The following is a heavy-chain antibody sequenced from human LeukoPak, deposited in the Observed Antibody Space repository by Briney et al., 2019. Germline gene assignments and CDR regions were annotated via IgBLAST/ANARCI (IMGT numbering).Heavy chain of an antibody. CDR3: ATGSGYSYGYYYY. Sequence: ASVKVSCQASGYHFHGQYMPRVRPAPGQRPEWMGWINPNSGGTNYAQKFQGRVTMTRDTSISTAYMELSRLRSDDTAVYYCATGSGYSYGYYYYWGQGTLVTVSS. D-gene: IGHD5-18*01. CDR1: GYHFHGQY. J-gene: IGHJ4*02. V-gene: IGHV1-2*02. CDR2: INPNSGGT.